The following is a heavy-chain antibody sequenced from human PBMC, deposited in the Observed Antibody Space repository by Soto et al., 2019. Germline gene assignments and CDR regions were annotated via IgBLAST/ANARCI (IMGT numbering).Heavy chain of an antibody. Sequence: ETLSLTCTVSGGSITSSSYYWGWIRQPPGKGLEWIGGIYYSGRSYYNPSLKSRVTMSVDTSKNQFSLTLNSVTAADAAVYYCARQRTTVVTQAYFDHWGQGTLVTVSS. J-gene: IGHJ4*02. CDR2: IYYSGRS. D-gene: IGHD4-17*01. CDR3: ARQRTTVVTQAYFDH. V-gene: IGHV4-39*01. CDR1: GGSITSSSYY.